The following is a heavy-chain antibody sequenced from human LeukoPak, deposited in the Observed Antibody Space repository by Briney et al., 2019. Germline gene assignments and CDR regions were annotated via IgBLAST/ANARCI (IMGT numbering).Heavy chain of an antibody. V-gene: IGHV3-23*01. J-gene: IGHJ4*02. Sequence: GGSLRLSCSASGFTFSDYGMNWVRQAPGKGLEWVSVINDSGGSTFYADSVKGRFTISRDNSKNTLFLQMSGLRAEDTAVYYCARTLKWTLAGFDYWGQGILVTVSS. CDR1: GFTFSDYG. CDR2: INDSGGST. CDR3: ARTLKWTLAGFDY. D-gene: IGHD1-26*01.